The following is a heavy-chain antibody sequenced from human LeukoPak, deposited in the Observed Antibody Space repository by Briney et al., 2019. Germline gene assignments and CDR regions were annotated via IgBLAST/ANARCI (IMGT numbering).Heavy chain of an antibody. CDR3: ARGWNYAGVVDY. CDR2: IYYSGST. D-gene: IGHD1-7*01. V-gene: IGHV4-39*01. CDR1: GGSISSRSYY. J-gene: IGHJ4*02. Sequence: PSETLSLTCTVSGGSISSRSYYWGWIRQPPGKGLEWIGIIYYSGSTYSNPSLRSRVTISVDTSKNQFSLKLSSVTAADTAVYYCARGWNYAGVVDYWGQGTLVTVSS.